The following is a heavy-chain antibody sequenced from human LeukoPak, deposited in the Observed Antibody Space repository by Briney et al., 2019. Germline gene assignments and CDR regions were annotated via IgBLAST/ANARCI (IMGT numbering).Heavy chain of an antibody. V-gene: IGHV1-3*01. CDR3: ARVWGMAAAGDY. CDR2: INAGNGNT. D-gene: IGHD6-13*01. CDR1: GYTFTSYA. Sequence: GASVKVSCKASGYTFTSYAMHWVRQAPGQRLEWMGWINAGNGNTKYSQKFQGRVTITRDTSASTAYMELSSLRSEDTAVYYCARVWGMAAAGDYWGQGTLVTVSS. J-gene: IGHJ4*02.